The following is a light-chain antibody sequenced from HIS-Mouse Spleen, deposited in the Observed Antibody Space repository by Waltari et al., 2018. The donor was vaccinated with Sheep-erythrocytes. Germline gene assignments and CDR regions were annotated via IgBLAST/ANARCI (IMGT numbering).Light chain of an antibody. J-gene: IGLJ2*01. V-gene: IGLV2-14*01. CDR2: EVS. CDR3: CSYAGSSTLV. CDR1: SSDVGGYNY. Sequence: GQSITISCTGTSSDVGGYNYVSWYQQHPGKAPKLMIYEVSNRPSGVSNRFSGSKSGNTASLTISGLQAEDEADYYCCSYAGSSTLVFGGGTKLTVL.